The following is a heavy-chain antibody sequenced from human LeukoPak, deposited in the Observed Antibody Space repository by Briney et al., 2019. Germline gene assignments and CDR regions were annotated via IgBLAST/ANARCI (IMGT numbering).Heavy chain of an antibody. CDR2: ISSSSSYI. J-gene: IGHJ4*02. CDR1: GFTFSSYS. V-gene: IGHV3-21*01. Sequence: GGSLRLSCAASGFTFSSYSMNWVRQAPEKRLEWVSSISSSSSYIYYADSVKGRFTISRDNAKNSLYLQMNSLRAEDTAVHYCAREGIAAAGNDYWGQGTLVTVSS. D-gene: IGHD6-13*01. CDR3: AREGIAAAGNDY.